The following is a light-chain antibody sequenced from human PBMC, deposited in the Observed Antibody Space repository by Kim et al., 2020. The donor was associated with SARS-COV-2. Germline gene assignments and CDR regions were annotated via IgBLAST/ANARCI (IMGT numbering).Light chain of an antibody. J-gene: IGKJ4*01. CDR3: QQRNNWPPAVT. Sequence: REGCILLHRAKPGNSILLGWHQTQPGQGPQPPHQDPGIRAAGIPDRFSGGGSGTDFTLTIGSLEPEDFAVYYCQQRNNWPPAVTFGGGTKVEVK. V-gene: IGKV3-11*01. CDR1: PGNSIL. CDR2: DPG.